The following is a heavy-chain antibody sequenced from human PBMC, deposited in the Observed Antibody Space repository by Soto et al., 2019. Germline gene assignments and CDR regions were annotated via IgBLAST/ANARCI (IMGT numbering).Heavy chain of an antibody. V-gene: IGHV4-39*01. CDR2: IYYSGST. D-gene: IGHD6-19*01. Sequence: PSETLSLTCAVSGGSVSSGGYYWGWIRQPPGKGLEWIGSIYYSGSTYCNPSLKSRVTISVDTSKNQFSLKLSSVTAADTAVYYCASSGWYEQGHWFDPWGQGTLVTVSS. J-gene: IGHJ5*02. CDR3: ASSGWYEQGHWFDP. CDR1: GGSVSSGGYY.